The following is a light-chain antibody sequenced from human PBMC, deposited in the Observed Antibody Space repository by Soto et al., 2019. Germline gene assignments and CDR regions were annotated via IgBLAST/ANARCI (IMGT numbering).Light chain of an antibody. Sequence: QSALTQPASVSGSPGQSITISCTGTSSDVGANNYVSWYQQYPGKAPKLMIYDVSNRPSGISNRFSGSKSGSTASLTISGLQAEDEANYYCSSFRTSVIFGGGTKLTVL. CDR1: SSDVGANNY. J-gene: IGLJ2*01. CDR2: DVS. V-gene: IGLV2-14*01. CDR3: SSFRTSVI.